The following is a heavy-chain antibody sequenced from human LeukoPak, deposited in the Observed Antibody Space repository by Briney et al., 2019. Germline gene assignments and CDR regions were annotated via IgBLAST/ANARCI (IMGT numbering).Heavy chain of an antibody. J-gene: IGHJ4*02. CDR1: GFTFSSYG. CDR2: ISYDGSNK. V-gene: IGHV3-30*18. D-gene: IGHD6-13*01. Sequence: GGSLRLSCAASGFTFSSYGMHWVRQAPGKGLEWVAVISYDGSNKYYADSVKGRFTISRDNSKNTLYLQMNSLRAEDTAVYYCANGYSSSWAPDYWGQGTLVTVSS. CDR3: ANGYSSSWAPDY.